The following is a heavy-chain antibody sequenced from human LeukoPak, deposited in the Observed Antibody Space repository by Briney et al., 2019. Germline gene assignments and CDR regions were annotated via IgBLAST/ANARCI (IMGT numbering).Heavy chain of an antibody. Sequence: TGGDVRLSCAASGFTFSSYWMHWVRQAPGKGLVWVSRISSDGSSTNYADSVKGRFTISRDNAKNTIYLQMNSLRAEDTAVYYCARVVVVAAAHNWFDPWGQGTLVTVSS. CDR1: GFTFSSYW. D-gene: IGHD2-15*01. CDR3: ARVVVVAAAHNWFDP. CDR2: ISSDGSST. V-gene: IGHV3-74*01. J-gene: IGHJ5*02.